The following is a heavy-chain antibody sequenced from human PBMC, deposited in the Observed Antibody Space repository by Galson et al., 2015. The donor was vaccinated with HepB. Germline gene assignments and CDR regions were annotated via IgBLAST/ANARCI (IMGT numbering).Heavy chain of an antibody. CDR3: AKDIVVVVAATPPEDY. D-gene: IGHD2-15*01. CDR2: ISGSGGST. CDR1: GFTFSSYA. Sequence: SLRLSCAASGFTFSSYAMSWVRQAPGKGLEWVSAISGSGGSTYYADSVKGRFTISRDNSKNTLYLQMNSLRAEDTAVYYCAKDIVVVVAATPPEDYWGQGTLVTVSS. J-gene: IGHJ4*02. V-gene: IGHV3-23*01.